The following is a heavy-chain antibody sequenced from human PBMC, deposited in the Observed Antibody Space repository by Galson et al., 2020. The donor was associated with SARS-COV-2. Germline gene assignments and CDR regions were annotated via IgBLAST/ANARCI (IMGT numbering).Heavy chain of an antibody. D-gene: IGHD6-6*01. CDR3: VRGEEYSSASIFYYDYYYAMDV. V-gene: IGHV3-33*01. J-gene: IGHJ6*02. CDR1: GFTFSTYG. CDR2: ICYDGSTQ. Sequence: GGSLRLSCAASGFTFSTYGMHWVRQAPGKGLEWVALICYDGSTQYYADSVKGRFTISRDNSRNTLSLEMNSLRAEDTALYYCVRGEEYSSASIFYYDYYYAMDVWGHGATVTVSS.